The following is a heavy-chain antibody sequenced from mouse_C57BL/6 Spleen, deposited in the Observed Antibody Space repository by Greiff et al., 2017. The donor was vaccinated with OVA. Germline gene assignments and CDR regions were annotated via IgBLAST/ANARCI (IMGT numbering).Heavy chain of an antibody. Sequence: QVQLQQSGAELVRPGASVKLSCKASGYTFTDYYISWVKQRPGQGLGWIARIYPGSGNTYYNEKFKGKATLTAEKSSSTAYMQLSSLTSEDSAVYFCARGAQATAWFAYWGQGTLVTVSA. J-gene: IGHJ3*01. CDR2: IYPGSGNT. CDR1: GYTFTDYY. D-gene: IGHD3-2*02. CDR3: ARGAQATAWFAY. V-gene: IGHV1-76*01.